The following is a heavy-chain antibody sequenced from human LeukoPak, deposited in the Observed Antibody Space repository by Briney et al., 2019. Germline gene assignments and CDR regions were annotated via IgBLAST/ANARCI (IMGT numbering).Heavy chain of an antibody. CDR2: IYSGGTT. D-gene: IGHD4-23*01. V-gene: IGHV3-53*01. CDR1: GFTVSSNH. J-gene: IGHJ3*01. Sequence: GGSLRLSCAASGFTVSSNHMSWVRQAPGKGLKWVSIIYSGGTTYYADSVKGRFTISRDNSKNSLYLQMNSLRAEDTAVYYCARDADYGGSPDAFDVWGRGTIVTISS. CDR3: ARDADYGGSPDAFDV.